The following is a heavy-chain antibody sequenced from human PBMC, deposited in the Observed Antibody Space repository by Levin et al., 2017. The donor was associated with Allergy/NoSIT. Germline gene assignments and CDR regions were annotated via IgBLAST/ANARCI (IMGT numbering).Heavy chain of an antibody. J-gene: IGHJ4*02. Sequence: SETLSLTCAVSGGSINSRNWWSWVRQSPGMGLEWIGEIHHSGSTNYNPSLKSRVTLSADMSRNQFSLKLSSVTAADTAVYYCARDLTDAYYFDSWGQGTLVTVSS. CDR1: GGSINSRNW. D-gene: IGHD3-9*01. CDR3: ARDLTDAYYFDS. CDR2: IHHSGST. V-gene: IGHV4-4*02.